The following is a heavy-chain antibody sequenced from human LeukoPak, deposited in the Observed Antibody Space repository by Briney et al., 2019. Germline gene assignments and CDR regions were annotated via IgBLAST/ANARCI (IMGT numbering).Heavy chain of an antibody. Sequence: ASVKVSCKASGYTFTGYYMHWVRQAPGQGLEWMGWINPNSGGTNYAQKFQGRVTMTRDTSISTAYMELSRLRSDDTAVYYCARGLSIVGATTWFDYWGQGTLVTVSS. CDR1: GYTFTGYY. CDR3: ARGLSIVGATTWFDY. CDR2: INPNSGGT. V-gene: IGHV1-2*02. J-gene: IGHJ4*02. D-gene: IGHD1-26*01.